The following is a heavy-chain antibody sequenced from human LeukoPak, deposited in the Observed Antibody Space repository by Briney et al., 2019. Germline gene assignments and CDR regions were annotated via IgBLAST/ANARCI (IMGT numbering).Heavy chain of an antibody. CDR3: ARDIVVVPAAIQLDGMDV. D-gene: IGHD2-2*02. CDR1: GFTFSSYS. Sequence: PGGSLRLSCAASGFTFSSYSMNWVRQAPGKGLEWVAVIWYDGSNKYYADSVKGRFTISRDNSKNTLYLQMNSLRAEDTAVYYCARDIVVVPAAIQLDGMDVWGQGTTVTVSS. V-gene: IGHV3-33*08. J-gene: IGHJ6*02. CDR2: IWYDGSNK.